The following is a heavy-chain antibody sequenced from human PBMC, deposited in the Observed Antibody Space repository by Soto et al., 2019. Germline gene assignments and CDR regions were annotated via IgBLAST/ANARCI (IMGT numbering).Heavy chain of an antibody. CDR1: GFTFSSYE. Sequence: GGSLRLSCAASGFTFSSYEMNWVRQAPGKGLEWVSYISSSGSTIYYADSVKGRFTISRDNAKNSLYLQMNSLRAEDTAVYYCARGRYSSSWFDYWGQGTLVTVSS. J-gene: IGHJ4*02. CDR3: ARGRYSSSWFDY. CDR2: ISSSGSTI. D-gene: IGHD6-13*01. V-gene: IGHV3-48*03.